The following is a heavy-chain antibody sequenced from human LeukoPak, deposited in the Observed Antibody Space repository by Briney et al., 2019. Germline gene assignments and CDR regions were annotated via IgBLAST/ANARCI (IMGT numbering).Heavy chain of an antibody. CDR2: IYYSGST. V-gene: IGHV4-59*01. CDR1: GGSISSYY. CDR3: ARGVEMATIPFDY. D-gene: IGHD5-24*01. J-gene: IGHJ4*02. Sequence: SETLSLTCTVSGGSISSYYWSWIRQPPGKGLGWIGYIYYSGSTNYNPSLKSRVTISVDTSKNQFSLKLSSVTAADTAVYYCARGVEMATIPFDYWGQGTLVTVSS.